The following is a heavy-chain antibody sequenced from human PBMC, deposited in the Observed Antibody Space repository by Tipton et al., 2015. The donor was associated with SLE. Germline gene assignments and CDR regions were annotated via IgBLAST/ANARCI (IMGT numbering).Heavy chain of an antibody. CDR1: GGSISSGGYS. V-gene: IGHV4-30-2*01. D-gene: IGHD3-10*01. CDR3: ARGLPNYYGSGATLWFDY. J-gene: IGHJ4*02. CDR2: INHSGST. Sequence: TLSLTCAVSGGSISSGGYSWSWIRQPPGKGLEWIGEINHSGSTNYNPSLKSRVTISVDTSKNQFSLKLSSVTAADTAVYYCARGLPNYYGSGATLWFDYWGQGTLVTVSS.